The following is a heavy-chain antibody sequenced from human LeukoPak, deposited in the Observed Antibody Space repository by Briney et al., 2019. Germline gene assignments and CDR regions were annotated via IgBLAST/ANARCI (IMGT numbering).Heavy chain of an antibody. D-gene: IGHD2-15*01. CDR3: AREYCSGGSGQGYSDY. Sequence: GGSLRLSCAASGFTFSSYSMNWVRQAPGKGLEWVSSISSSSSYIYYADSVKGRFTISRDNAKNSLYLQMNSLRAEDTAVYYCAREYCSGGSGQGYSDYWGQGTLVTVSS. V-gene: IGHV3-21*01. CDR2: ISSSSSYI. CDR1: GFTFSSYS. J-gene: IGHJ4*02.